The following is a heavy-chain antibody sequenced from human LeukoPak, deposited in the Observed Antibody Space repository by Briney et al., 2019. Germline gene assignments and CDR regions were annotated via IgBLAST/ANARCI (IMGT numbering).Heavy chain of an antibody. Sequence: SETLSLTCTVSGGSISSYYWSWIRQPAGKGLEWIGRIYNSGNTNYNPSLKSRVTMSVDTSKNQFSLKMSSATAADTAVYYCARGPYTSGWFSLDYWGQGTLVTVSS. CDR1: GGSISSYY. CDR2: IYNSGNT. V-gene: IGHV4-4*07. D-gene: IGHD6-19*01. J-gene: IGHJ4*02. CDR3: ARGPYTSGWFSLDY.